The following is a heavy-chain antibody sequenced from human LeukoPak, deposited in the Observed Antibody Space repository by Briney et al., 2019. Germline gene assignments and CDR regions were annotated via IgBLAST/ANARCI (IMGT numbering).Heavy chain of an antibody. CDR1: GYTFTSYG. V-gene: IGHV1-18*01. CDR2: ISAYNGNT. Sequence: ASVKVSCKASGYTFTSYGISWVRQAPGQGLEWMGWISAYNGNTNYAQKLQGRVTMTTDTSTSTAYMELRSLRSDDTAVYYCARDSRITMMDGNWFDPWGQGTLVTVSS. J-gene: IGHJ5*02. D-gene: IGHD3-22*01. CDR3: ARDSRITMMDGNWFDP.